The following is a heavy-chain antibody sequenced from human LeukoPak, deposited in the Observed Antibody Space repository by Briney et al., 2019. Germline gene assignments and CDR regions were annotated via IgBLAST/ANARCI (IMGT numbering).Heavy chain of an antibody. V-gene: IGHV3-15*01. Sequence: PGGSLRLSCAASGFTFSSYVMNWVRQAPGKGREWVGRIKSKTDGGTTDYAAPVKGRFTISRDDSKNTLYLQMNSLKTEDTAVYYCTTDLDSSGYYYLFDYWGQGTLVTVSS. J-gene: IGHJ4*02. CDR1: GFTFSSYV. D-gene: IGHD3-22*01. CDR3: TTDLDSSGYYYLFDY. CDR2: IKSKTDGGTT.